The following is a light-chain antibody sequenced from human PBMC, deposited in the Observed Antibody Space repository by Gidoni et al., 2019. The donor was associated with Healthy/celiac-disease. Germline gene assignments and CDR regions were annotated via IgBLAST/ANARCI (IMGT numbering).Light chain of an antibody. Sequence: DIQMIQSPSSLSASVGDRVTITCRASQSISSYLNWYQQKPGKAPKLLIYAASSLQSGVPSRFSGSGSGTDFTLTISSLQPEDFATCYCQQSYSTLRTFGGGTKVEIK. V-gene: IGKV1-39*01. J-gene: IGKJ4*01. CDR2: AAS. CDR1: QSISSY. CDR3: QQSYSTLRT.